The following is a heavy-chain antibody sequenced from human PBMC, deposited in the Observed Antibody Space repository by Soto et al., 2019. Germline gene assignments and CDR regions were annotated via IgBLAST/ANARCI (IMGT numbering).Heavy chain of an antibody. CDR3: ASTADYYDSSGYYPPA. CDR1: GYSISSGYY. V-gene: IGHV4-38-2*01. J-gene: IGHJ3*01. CDR2: IYHSGST. Sequence: SETLSLTCAVSGYSISSGYYLGWIRQPPGKGLEWIGSIYHSGSTYYNPSLKSRVTISVDTSKNQFSLKLSSVTAADTAVYYCASTADYYDSSGYYPPAWGQGTMVTVSS. D-gene: IGHD3-22*01.